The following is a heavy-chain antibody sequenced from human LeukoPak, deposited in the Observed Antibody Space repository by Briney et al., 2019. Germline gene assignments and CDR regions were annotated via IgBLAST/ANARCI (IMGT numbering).Heavy chain of an antibody. D-gene: IGHD5-18*01. CDR3: ARDPGYRYGGPHDYMDV. V-gene: IGHV4-4*07. CDR1: GGSISSYY. Sequence: SETLSLTCTVSGGSISSYYWSWIRQPAGKGLEWIGRIYTSGSTNYNPSLKSRVTMSVDTSKNQFSLKLSSVTAADTAVYYCARDPGYRYGGPHDYMDVWGKGTTVTVSS. CDR2: IYTSGST. J-gene: IGHJ6*03.